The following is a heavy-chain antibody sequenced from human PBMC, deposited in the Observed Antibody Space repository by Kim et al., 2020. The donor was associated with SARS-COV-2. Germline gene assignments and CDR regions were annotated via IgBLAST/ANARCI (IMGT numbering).Heavy chain of an antibody. J-gene: IGHJ4*02. CDR3: SRSTGGAYFDY. CDR2: IHDAGST. CDR1: GTSVRSSY. Sequence: GEALKISCSVSGTSVRSSYMTWVRQAPGKGLEWVSAIHDAGSTYYADSVKGRFTISRDIPKDTLYLQMNSLRAGDTAVYYCSRSTGGAYFDYWGQGSLVSVSS. V-gene: IGHV3-53*01. D-gene: IGHD3-16*01.